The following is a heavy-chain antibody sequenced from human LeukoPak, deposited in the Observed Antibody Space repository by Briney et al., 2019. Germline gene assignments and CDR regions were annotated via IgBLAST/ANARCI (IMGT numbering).Heavy chain of an antibody. Sequence: PSETLSLTCTVSGGSISSYHWSWIRQPAGKGLEWIGRMYTSGSTKYNPSLKSRVTMSVDTSKNQFSLKVSSVTAAGTAVYYCATDGGNGLDYWGQGTLVTVSS. J-gene: IGHJ4*02. CDR3: ATDGGNGLDY. CDR2: MYTSGST. V-gene: IGHV4-4*07. CDR1: GGSISSYH. D-gene: IGHD4-23*01.